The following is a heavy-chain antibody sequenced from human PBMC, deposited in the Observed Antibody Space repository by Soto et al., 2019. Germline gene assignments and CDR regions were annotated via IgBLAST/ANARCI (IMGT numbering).Heavy chain of an antibody. D-gene: IGHD3-3*01. CDR1: GYTFTSYA. Sequence: QVQLVQSGAEKKKPGASVKVSCKASGYTFTSYAIDWVRQAPGQRLEWMGWINAGNGNTKYSQKFQGRVTITRDTSASTAYMELSSLRSVDTSVYYCARGFPLWSAPLGQGTLVTVSS. V-gene: IGHV1-3*05. CDR2: INAGNGNT. J-gene: IGHJ5*02. CDR3: ARGFPLWSAP.